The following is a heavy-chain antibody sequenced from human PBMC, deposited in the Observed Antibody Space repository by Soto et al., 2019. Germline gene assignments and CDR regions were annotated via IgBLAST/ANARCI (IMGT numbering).Heavy chain of an antibody. D-gene: IGHD2-2*01. V-gene: IGHV1-2*04. CDR1: GYTFTGYY. Sequence: ASVKVSCKASGYTFTGYYMHWVRQAPGRGLEWMGWINPNSGGTNYAQKFQGWVTMTRDTSISTAYMELSRLRSDDTAVYYCARLGNLRSSTSYATDAFDIWGQGTMVTVSS. CDR3: ARLGNLRSSTSYATDAFDI. J-gene: IGHJ3*02. CDR2: INPNSGGT.